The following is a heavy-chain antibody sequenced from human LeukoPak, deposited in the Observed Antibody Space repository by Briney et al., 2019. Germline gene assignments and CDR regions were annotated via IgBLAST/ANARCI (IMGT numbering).Heavy chain of an antibody. J-gene: IGHJ4*02. V-gene: IGHV3-21*01. Sequence: GGSLRLSCAASGFTFSGYSMNWVRQAPGKGLEWVSSISSSSSSYIYYADSVKGRFTISRDNAKNTLYLQMNSLRAEDTAVYYCARGVVRYFDYWGQGALVTVSS. CDR3: ARGVVRYFDY. CDR2: ISSSSSSYI. CDR1: GFTFSGYS. D-gene: IGHD3-9*01.